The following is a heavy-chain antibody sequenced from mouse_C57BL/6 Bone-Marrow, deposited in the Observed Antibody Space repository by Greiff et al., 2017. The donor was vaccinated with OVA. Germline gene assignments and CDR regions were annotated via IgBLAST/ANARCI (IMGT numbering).Heavy chain of an antibody. V-gene: IGHV14-4*01. CDR2: IDPENGDT. CDR1: GFNIKDDY. J-gene: IGHJ2*01. Sequence: EVQLQESGAELVRPGASVKLSCTASGFNIKDDYMHWVKQRPEQGLEWIGWIDPENGDTEYASKFQGKATITADTSSNTAYLQLSSLTSEDTAVHYCTRWLLPFDYWGQGTTLTVSS. D-gene: IGHD2-3*01. CDR3: TRWLLPFDY.